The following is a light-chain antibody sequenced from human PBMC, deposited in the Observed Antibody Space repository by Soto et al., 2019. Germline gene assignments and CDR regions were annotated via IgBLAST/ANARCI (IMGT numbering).Light chain of an antibody. CDR2: GAS. J-gene: IGKJ3*01. Sequence: EIVMTQSPATLSVSPGEGATLSCRASQSVSSKLAWYQQKPGQAPRLLIYGASTRATGIPARFSGSESGTEFALTISSRQSEDFAVYYCQQYDNWPFTFGPGTKVDI. CDR1: QSVSSK. V-gene: IGKV3-15*01. CDR3: QQYDNWPFT.